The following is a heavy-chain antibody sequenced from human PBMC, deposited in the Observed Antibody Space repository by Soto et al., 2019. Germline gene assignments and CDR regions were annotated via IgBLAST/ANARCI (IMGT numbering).Heavy chain of an antibody. V-gene: IGHV4-59*08. Sequence: PSETLSLTCTVSGGSISNYYWSWIRQPPGKGLEWIAYISYSGSTNYNPSLKSRVTISVDTSKNQFSLKLSSVTAADTAVYYYGRLGFWSGVYYYMDVWGKGTTVTVSS. D-gene: IGHD3-3*01. CDR1: GGSISNYY. CDR2: ISYSGST. CDR3: GRLGFWSGVYYYMDV. J-gene: IGHJ6*03.